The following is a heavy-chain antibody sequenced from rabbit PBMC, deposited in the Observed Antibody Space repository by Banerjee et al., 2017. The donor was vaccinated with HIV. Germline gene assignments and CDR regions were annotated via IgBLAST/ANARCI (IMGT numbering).Heavy chain of an antibody. CDR3: ARHLFDDAGDGNNL. J-gene: IGHJ3*01. CDR1: GFSFSSNDY. D-gene: IGHD2-1*01. V-gene: IGHV1S40*01. Sequence: QSLEESGGDLVKPGASLTLTCTASGFSFSSNDYMCWVRQAPGKGLEWIACIYAGGSSSTWYASWVSGRFTISKTSSTTVTLQMTSLTAADTATYFCARHLFDDAGDGNNLWGQGTLVTVS. CDR2: IYAGGSSST.